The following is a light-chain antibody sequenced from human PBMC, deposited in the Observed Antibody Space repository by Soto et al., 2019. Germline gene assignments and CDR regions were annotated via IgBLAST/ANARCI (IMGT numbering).Light chain of an antibody. CDR1: QSISSW. V-gene: IGKV1-5*03. J-gene: IGKJ1*01. Sequence: DIQMTQSPSTLSASVGDRVTITCRASQSISSWLVWYQQKPGKAPRLLIYKASNLESGVPSRFSGSGSGTEFTLTISSLQPDDSATDYCQQYNDNWTFGQGTKVEIK. CDR2: KAS. CDR3: QQYNDNWT.